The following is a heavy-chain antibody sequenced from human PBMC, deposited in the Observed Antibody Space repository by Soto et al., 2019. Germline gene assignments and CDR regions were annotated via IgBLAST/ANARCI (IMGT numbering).Heavy chain of an antibody. CDR2: IYYSGST. Sequence: SETLSLTCTVSGGSISSYYWSWIRQPPGKGLEWIGYIYYSGSTNYNPSLKSRVTISVDTSKNQFSLKLSSVTAADTAVYYCARYGSGYYGMDVWGQGTTVTVSS. J-gene: IGHJ6*02. V-gene: IGHV4-59*01. CDR3: ARYGSGYYGMDV. D-gene: IGHD3-10*01. CDR1: GGSISSYY.